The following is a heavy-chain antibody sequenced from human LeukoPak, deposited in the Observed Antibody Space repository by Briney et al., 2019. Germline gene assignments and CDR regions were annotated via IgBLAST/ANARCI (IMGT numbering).Heavy chain of an antibody. CDR2: IGGSGGST. D-gene: IGHD3-22*01. V-gene: IGHV3-23*01. CDR3: AKERGRYYDSSVYSWGNYLDP. Sequence: PGGSLRLSCAASGFTFSTYAVTWVRQAPGKGLEWVSTIGGSGGSTYYADSVKGRFTISRDNSKNTLYLQMSSLRAEDTAVYYCAKERGRYYDSSVYSWGNYLDPWGQGILVTVS. J-gene: IGHJ5*02. CDR1: GFTFSTYA.